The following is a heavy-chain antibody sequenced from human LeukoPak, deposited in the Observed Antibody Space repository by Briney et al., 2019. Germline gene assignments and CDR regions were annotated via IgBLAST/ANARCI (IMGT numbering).Heavy chain of an antibody. V-gene: IGHV3-74*01. CDR3: ARSRGGFYHY. CDR2: INTDGSTT. J-gene: IGHJ4*02. CDR1: GFTFSNHW. Sequence: GGSLRLSCAASGFTFSNHWMHWVRQAPGKGLVWVSRINTDGSTTTYADSVKGRFTISRDNAKNTLYLQMNSLRVEDTAVYYGARSRGGFYHYWGQGTLVTVSS. D-gene: IGHD2/OR15-2a*01.